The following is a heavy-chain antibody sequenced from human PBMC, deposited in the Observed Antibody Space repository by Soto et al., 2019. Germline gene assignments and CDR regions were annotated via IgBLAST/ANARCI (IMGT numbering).Heavy chain of an antibody. Sequence: GGSLRLSCAGSGFTFRDYYIGWIRQAPGKGLEWVSYISSSGSTTYYAASVKGRFTISRDNAKNSLYLQMTSLRAEDTAIYYCVRDKYSNYVKYFDPCGQGTLVTVSS. CDR3: VRDKYSNYVKYFDP. CDR2: ISSSGSTT. J-gene: IGHJ5*02. V-gene: IGHV3-11*01. CDR1: GFTFRDYY. D-gene: IGHD4-4*01.